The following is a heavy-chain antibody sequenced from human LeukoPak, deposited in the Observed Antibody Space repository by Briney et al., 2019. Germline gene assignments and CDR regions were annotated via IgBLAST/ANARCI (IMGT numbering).Heavy chain of an antibody. J-gene: IGHJ6*03. CDR1: GYTFTSYA. CDR2: INTNTGNP. V-gene: IGHV7-4-1*02. Sequence: ASVKVSCKASGYTFTSYAMNWVRQAPGQGLEWMGWINTNTGNPTYAQGFTGRFVSSLDTSVSTAYLQISSLKAEDTAIYYCARSRRVLVPAALNSADDYYYYMDVWGRGTTVTVSS. CDR3: ARSRRVLVPAALNSADDYYYYMDV. D-gene: IGHD2-15*01.